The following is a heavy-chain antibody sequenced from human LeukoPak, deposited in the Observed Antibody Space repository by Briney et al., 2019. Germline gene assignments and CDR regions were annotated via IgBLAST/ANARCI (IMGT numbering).Heavy chain of an antibody. D-gene: IGHD1-7*01. J-gene: IGHJ4*02. CDR1: GFSFSAYG. CDR3: ARTSRGQNYAEI. V-gene: IGHV3-30*02. CDR2: VRFDGSNK. Sequence: GGSLRLSCTASGFSFSAYGMQWGRQAPGKGLEWVSYVRFDGSNKYYADFVKGRFAISKDNSNNRAYLQLNRLTPDDTAVYYCARTSRGQNYAEIWGQGTRVTVSS.